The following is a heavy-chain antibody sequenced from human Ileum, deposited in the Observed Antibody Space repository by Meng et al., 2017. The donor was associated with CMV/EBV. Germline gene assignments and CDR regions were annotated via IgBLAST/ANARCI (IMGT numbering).Heavy chain of an antibody. D-gene: IGHD1-26*01. CDR1: GFTVSSNW. Sequence: GGSLRLSCAASGFTVSSNWKHWVRQAPGKGLVWVSRTSGDGRTINYADSVKGRFTISRDNARNTVYLQMNSLRADDTAVYYCVRGGSRYGDWEYWGQGTVVTVSS. CDR3: VRGGSRYGDWEY. J-gene: IGHJ4*02. V-gene: IGHV3-74*01. CDR2: TSGDGRTI.